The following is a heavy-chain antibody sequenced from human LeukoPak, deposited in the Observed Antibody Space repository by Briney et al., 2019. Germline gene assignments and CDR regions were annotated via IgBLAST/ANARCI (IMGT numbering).Heavy chain of an antibody. Sequence: ASVKVSCKASGYTFTSYGNSWVRQAPGQGLEWIGWISAYNGNTNYAQKFQGRVTIARNTSISTAYMELSSLRSEDTAVYYCARGQVSSGWYPYGDYWGQGTLVTVSS. CDR3: ARGQVSSGWYPYGDY. CDR1: GYTFTSYG. CDR2: ISAYNGNT. D-gene: IGHD6-19*01. J-gene: IGHJ4*02. V-gene: IGHV1-18*01.